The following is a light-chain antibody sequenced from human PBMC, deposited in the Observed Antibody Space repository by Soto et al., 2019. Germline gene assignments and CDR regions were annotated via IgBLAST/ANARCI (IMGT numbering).Light chain of an antibody. CDR2: LGS. CDR3: MQPLQSWT. V-gene: IGKV2-28*01. J-gene: IGKJ1*01. Sequence: DIVMTPSPLSLPVTPGEPASISCRSSQSLLHSNGYNYLDWYLQKPGQSPQLLIYLGSNRASGGPDRFSGSGSGTDFTLKISRVEAEDVGVYYCMQPLQSWTFGQGTKVEIK. CDR1: QSLLHSNGYNY.